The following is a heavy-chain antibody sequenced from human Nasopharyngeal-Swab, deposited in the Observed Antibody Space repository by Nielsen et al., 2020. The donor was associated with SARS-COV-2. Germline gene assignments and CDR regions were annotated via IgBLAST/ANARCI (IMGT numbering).Heavy chain of an antibody. Sequence: WIRQPPGEGLEWVSSISSSSSYIYYADSVKGRFTISRDNAKNSLYLQMNSLRAEDTAVYYCAREWFGDHTPPTYYYGMDVWGQGTTVTVSS. CDR3: AREWFGDHTPPTYYYGMDV. V-gene: IGHV3-21*04. J-gene: IGHJ6*02. CDR2: ISSSSSYI. D-gene: IGHD3-10*01.